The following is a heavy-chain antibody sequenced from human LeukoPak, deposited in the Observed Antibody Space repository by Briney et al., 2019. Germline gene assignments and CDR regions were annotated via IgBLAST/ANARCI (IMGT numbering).Heavy chain of an antibody. J-gene: IGHJ3*02. Sequence: GGSLRLSCAASGFTFDDYGMSWVRQAPGKGLEWVSGINWNGGSTGYADSVKGRFTISRDNAKNSLYLQMNSLRAEDTAVYYCARQRYSSGWSNDAFDIWGQGTMVTVSS. V-gene: IGHV3-20*04. D-gene: IGHD6-19*01. CDR2: INWNGGST. CDR3: ARQRYSSGWSNDAFDI. CDR1: GFTFDDYG.